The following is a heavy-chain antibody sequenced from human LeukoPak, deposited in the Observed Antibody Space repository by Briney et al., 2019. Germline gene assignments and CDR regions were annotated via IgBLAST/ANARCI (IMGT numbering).Heavy chain of an antibody. J-gene: IGHJ6*02. D-gene: IGHD3-10*01. CDR3: AREGGGGWFGESLHYYYYYGMDV. V-gene: IGHV1-2*06. Sequence: AASVKVSCKASGYTFTGYYMHWVRQAPGQGLEWMGRINPNSGGTNYAQKFQGRVTMTRDTSISTAYMELSRLRSDDTAVYYCAREGGGGWFGESLHYYYYYGMDVWGQGTTVTVSS. CDR1: GYTFTGYY. CDR2: INPNSGGT.